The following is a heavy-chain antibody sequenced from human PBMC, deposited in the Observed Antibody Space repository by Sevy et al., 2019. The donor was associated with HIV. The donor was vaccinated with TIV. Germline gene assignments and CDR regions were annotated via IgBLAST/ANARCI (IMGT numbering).Heavy chain of an antibody. CDR2: IYYSGST. J-gene: IGHJ4*02. CDR3: ARGKGYSGYDYYFDY. Sequence: SETLSLTCTVSGGSISSYYWSWIRQPPGKGLEWIGYIYYSGSTNYNPSLMSRVTISVDTSKNQFSLKLSSVTAADTAVYYCARGKGYSGYDYYFDYWGQGTLVTVSS. V-gene: IGHV4-59*13. CDR1: GGSISSYY. D-gene: IGHD5-12*01.